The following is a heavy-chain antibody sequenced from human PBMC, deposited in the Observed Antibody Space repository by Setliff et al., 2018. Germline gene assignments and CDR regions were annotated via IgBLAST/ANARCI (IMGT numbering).Heavy chain of an antibody. CDR1: GISITSGHY. CDR3: ASPRRDDLDSPFDAFDL. Sequence: SETLSLTCDVSGISITSGHYWGWIRQSPGEGLEWIATIYHRGRRYYNPSLDSRVAISLDASKNQYSLRLSSVTAADTAVYYCASPRRDDLDSPFDAFDLWGQGIMVTVSS. D-gene: IGHD3-3*01. CDR2: IYHRGRR. V-gene: IGHV4-38-2*01. J-gene: IGHJ3*01.